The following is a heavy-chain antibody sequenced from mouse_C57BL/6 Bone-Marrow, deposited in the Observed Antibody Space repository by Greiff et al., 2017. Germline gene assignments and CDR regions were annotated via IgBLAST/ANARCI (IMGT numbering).Heavy chain of an antibody. CDR2: IYPGSGST. V-gene: IGHV1-55*01. J-gene: IGHJ3*01. Sequence: QVQLQQPGAELVKPGASVKLSCKASGYTFTSYWITWVKQRPGQGLEWIGDIYPGSGSTNYNEKFKSKATLTVDTSTSTPYMQLSGLTSRDSAVYYCARGSSYFAVWGTGTLVTVSA. D-gene: IGHD1-1*01. CDR3: ARGSSYFAV. CDR1: GYTFTSYW.